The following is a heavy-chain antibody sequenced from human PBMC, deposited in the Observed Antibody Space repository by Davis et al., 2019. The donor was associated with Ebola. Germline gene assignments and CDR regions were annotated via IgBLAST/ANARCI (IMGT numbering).Heavy chain of an antibody. D-gene: IGHD5-18*01. J-gene: IGHJ4*02. CDR1: GYTFTDYY. Sequence: ASVKVSCKASGYTFTDYYLHWVRQAPGQGLEWMGRIYPFNGATNFADNFQGRVTMTTDMSITTAYMELSRLGPDDTAVYFCARDSTGRGYTYGPPKFDYWGQGTLVTVSS. V-gene: IGHV1-2*06. CDR2: IYPFNGAT. CDR3: ARDSTGRGYTYGPPKFDY.